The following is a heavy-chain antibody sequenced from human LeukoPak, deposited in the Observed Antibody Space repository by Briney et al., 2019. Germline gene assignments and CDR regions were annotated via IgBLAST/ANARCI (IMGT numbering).Heavy chain of an antibody. CDR2: ISVSGTTM. D-gene: IGHD5-18*01. J-gene: IGHJ4*02. Sequence: GGSLRLSCATSGFTFTDYYMTWIRQAPGKGLEWISYISVSGTTMYYADSVKGRFTLSRDNAKNSLYLQMNSLRADDTAVYYCAREVDTAMALDYWGQGTLVTVSS. V-gene: IGHV3-11*01. CDR1: GFTFTDYY. CDR3: AREVDTAMALDY.